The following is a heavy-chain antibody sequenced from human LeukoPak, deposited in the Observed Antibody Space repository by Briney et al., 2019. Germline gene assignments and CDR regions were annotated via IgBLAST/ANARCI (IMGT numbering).Heavy chain of an antibody. D-gene: IGHD3-3*01. V-gene: IGHV3-9*01. J-gene: IGHJ3*02. CDR3: AREKKTEWTTGAFDM. Sequence: GRSLRLSCAASGFTFDDYAMHWVRQAPGKGLEWVSGISWNSGSIGYADSVKGRFTISRDNAQNALYLEMNSLRAEDTAVYYCAREKKTEWTTGAFDMWGQGTMVIVSS. CDR2: ISWNSGSI. CDR1: GFTFDDYA.